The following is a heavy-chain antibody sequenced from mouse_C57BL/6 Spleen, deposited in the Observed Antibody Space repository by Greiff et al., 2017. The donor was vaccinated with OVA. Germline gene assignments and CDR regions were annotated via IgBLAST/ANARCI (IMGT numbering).Heavy chain of an antibody. CDR2: ISSGSSTI. V-gene: IGHV5-17*01. CDR3: ARPGYSNFYAMDY. Sequence: EVKLMESGGGLVKPGGSLKLSCAASGFTFSDYGMHWVRQAPEKGLEWVAYISSGSSTIYYADTVKGRFTISRDNAKNTLFLQMTSLRSEDTAMYYCARPGYSNFYAMDYWGQGTSVTVSS. D-gene: IGHD2-5*01. CDR1: GFTFSDYG. J-gene: IGHJ4*01.